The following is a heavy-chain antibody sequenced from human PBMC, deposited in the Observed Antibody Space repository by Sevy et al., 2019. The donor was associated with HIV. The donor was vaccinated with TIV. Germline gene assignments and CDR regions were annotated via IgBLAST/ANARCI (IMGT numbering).Heavy chain of an antibody. V-gene: IGHV4-59*08. CDR3: AGENAWGRGYS. D-gene: IGHD1-26*01. Sequence: SETLSLTCTVSGGFITSLYWNWIRQPPGKGLEWIANIYYNGHINYNPSLKSRVTLSLDTSKNQFSLRRSSVTAADTAMYYCAGENAWGRGYSWGQGTLVTVSS. CDR1: GGFITSLY. J-gene: IGHJ4*02. CDR2: IYYNGHI.